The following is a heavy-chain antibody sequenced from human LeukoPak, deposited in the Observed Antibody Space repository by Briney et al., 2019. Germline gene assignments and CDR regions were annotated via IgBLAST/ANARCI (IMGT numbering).Heavy chain of an antibody. Sequence: PSETLSLTCAVYGGSFSAYYWTWIRQPPGKGLEWIGEINHSGSINYNPSLKSRVTISVDTSKNQFSLKLSSVTAADTAVYYCARADYSSTWSHDYYYMDVWGKGTTVTVSS. CDR1: GGSFSAYY. J-gene: IGHJ6*03. V-gene: IGHV4-34*01. CDR2: INHSGSI. D-gene: IGHD6-13*01. CDR3: ARADYSSTWSHDYYYMDV.